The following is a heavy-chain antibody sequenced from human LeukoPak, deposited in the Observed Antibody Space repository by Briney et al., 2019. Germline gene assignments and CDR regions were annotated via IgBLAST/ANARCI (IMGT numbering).Heavy chain of an antibody. D-gene: IGHD5-24*01. CDR1: GYTFTSYN. V-gene: IGHV1-46*01. CDR3: ASVRDGYNDAYDI. CDR2: IKPSGDNT. Sequence: ASVKISCKTSGYTFTSYNLRWVRQAPGQRLGWMGIIKPSGDNTHYAQKFQGRFTMTSDTSTSSVYMELSSLISADTAVYYCASVRDGYNDAYDIWGQGTMVTVTS. J-gene: IGHJ3*02.